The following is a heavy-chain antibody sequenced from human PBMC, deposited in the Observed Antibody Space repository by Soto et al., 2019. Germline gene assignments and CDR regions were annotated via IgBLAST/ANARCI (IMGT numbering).Heavy chain of an antibody. J-gene: IGHJ4*02. CDR3: AIRPPRPPDCRSTSCYPYHFDC. V-gene: IGHV1-69*01. CDR1: GGTFSSYA. Sequence: QVQLVQSGAEVKKPGSSVKVSCKASGGTFSSYAISWVRQAPGQGLEWMGGIIPIFGTANYAQKFQGRFTITADECTSTADMELSSRRSEDTAVYYCAIRPPRPPDCRSTSCYPYHFDCWGQGTLVTVSS. D-gene: IGHD2-2*01. CDR2: IIPIFGTA.